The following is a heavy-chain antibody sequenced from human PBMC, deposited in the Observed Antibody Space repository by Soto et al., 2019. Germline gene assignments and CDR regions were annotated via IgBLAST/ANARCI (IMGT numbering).Heavy chain of an antibody. D-gene: IGHD3-3*01. CDR2: INPATGAA. CDR3: ARGGGVGVAGSAAFDM. CDR1: GYPVTDYY. V-gene: IGHV1-2*02. Sequence: QLHLVQSGAVVKKPGASVTVSCSASGYPVTDYYMHWVRQAPGRGLEWMGGINPATGAAKYTQTFRGRVPMARDTSTSTVFMDLGGLTSEDTAVFFCARGGGVGVAGSAAFDMWGQGTLVTVSS. J-gene: IGHJ3*02.